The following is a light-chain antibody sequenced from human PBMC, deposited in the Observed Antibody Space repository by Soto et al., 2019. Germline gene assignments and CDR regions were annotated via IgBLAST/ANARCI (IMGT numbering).Light chain of an antibody. CDR3: QSYDSSLSCVV. CDR2: GNS. J-gene: IGLJ2*01. Sequence: QSVLTQPPSVSGAPGQRVTISCTGSSSNIGGGYGVHWYQQLPGTVPKLLIYGNSNRPSGVPDRFSGSKSGTSASLAITGLQAEDEADYYCQSYDSSLSCVVFGGGTKLTVL. V-gene: IGLV1-40*01. CDR1: SSNIGGGYG.